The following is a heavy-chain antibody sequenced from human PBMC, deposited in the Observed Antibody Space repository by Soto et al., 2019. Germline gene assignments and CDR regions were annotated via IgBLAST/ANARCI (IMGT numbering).Heavy chain of an antibody. CDR1: GFPFGSYS. J-gene: IGHJ4*02. CDR2: VSPSGVET. D-gene: IGHD4-17*01. Sequence: QLSESGGGLVQPGGSLRLSCAATGFPFGSYSMSWVRQAPRKGLEWVSGVSPSGVETFYADSGRGRFGISRDNSKHSFVLQLNNLRAEDTAVYYCVKDMPWADYLFTPFDWGQGTLVTVSS. V-gene: IGHV3-23*01. CDR3: VKDMPWADYLFTPFD.